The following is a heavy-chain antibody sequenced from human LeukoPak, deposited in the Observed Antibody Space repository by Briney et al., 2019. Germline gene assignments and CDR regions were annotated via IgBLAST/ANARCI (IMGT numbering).Heavy chain of an antibody. J-gene: IGHJ4*02. CDR2: ISGSSSDV. CDR1: GFTFSDSY. V-gene: IGHV3-11*01. Sequence: GGSLRLSCAASGFTFSDSYMTWIRQALGKGLELLSYISGSSSDVNYIDSVRGRFTISRDNAKNSLYLHMNSLTVEDTAVYYCSRDPRHNDYWGQGTLVTVSS. CDR3: SRDPRHNDY.